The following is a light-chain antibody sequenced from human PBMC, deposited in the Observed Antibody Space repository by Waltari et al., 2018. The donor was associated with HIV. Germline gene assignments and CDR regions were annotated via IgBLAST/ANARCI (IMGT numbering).Light chain of an antibody. Sequence: EIVLMQSPGTLSLSPGERATLSCRASQSVSSTYLAWYQQKPGQAPRLLIYGASRRATDIPDRFSGSGSGTDFTLTISRLEPEDFAVYFCQQYGGSPRTFGQGTKLEI. CDR1: QSVSSTY. V-gene: IGKV3-20*01. J-gene: IGKJ2*01. CDR2: GAS. CDR3: QQYGGSPRT.